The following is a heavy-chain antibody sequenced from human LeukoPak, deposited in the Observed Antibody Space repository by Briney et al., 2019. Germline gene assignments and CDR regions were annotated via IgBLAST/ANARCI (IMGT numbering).Heavy chain of an antibody. J-gene: IGHJ3*02. V-gene: IGHV4-59*01. CDR3: ARGHYYDSSGSRDAFDI. CDR2: IYYSGST. D-gene: IGHD3-22*01. Sequence: SETLSPTCTVSGCSISSYYWSWIRQPPGKGLEWIGYIYYSGSTNYNPSLKSRVTISVDTSKNQFSLKLSSVTAADTAVYYCARGHYYDSSGSRDAFDIWGQGTMVTVSS. CDR1: GCSISSYY.